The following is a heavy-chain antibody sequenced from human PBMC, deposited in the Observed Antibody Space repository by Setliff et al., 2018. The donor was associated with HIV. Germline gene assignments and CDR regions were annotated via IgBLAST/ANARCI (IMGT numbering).Heavy chain of an antibody. CDR1: AYTFTSYW. Sequence: GESLKISCKGSAYTFTSYWIAWVRQMPGKGLEWMGIIYPGDSDTRYSPSFQGQVTISADKSISTAYLRWSSLKASDSAVYYCARASDPSHRMPPTYHYYYMDVWGKGTTVTVSS. CDR2: IYPGDSDT. CDR3: ARASDPSHRMPPTYHYYYMDV. V-gene: IGHV5-51*01. D-gene: IGHD2-2*01. J-gene: IGHJ6*03.